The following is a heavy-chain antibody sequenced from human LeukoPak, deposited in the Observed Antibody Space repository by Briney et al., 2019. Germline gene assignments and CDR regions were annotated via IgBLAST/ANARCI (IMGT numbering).Heavy chain of an antibody. V-gene: IGHV1-8*01. CDR3: ARRRAFGGVIAFNWFDP. CDR2: MNPNSGNT. J-gene: IGHJ5*02. CDR1: GYTFTSYD. Sequence: ASVKVSCKASGYTFTSYDINWVRQATGQGLEWMGWMNPNSGNTGYAQKFQGRVTMTRNTSISTAYMELSSLRSEDTAVYYCARRRAFGGVIAFNWFDPWGREPWSPSPQ. D-gene: IGHD3-16*02.